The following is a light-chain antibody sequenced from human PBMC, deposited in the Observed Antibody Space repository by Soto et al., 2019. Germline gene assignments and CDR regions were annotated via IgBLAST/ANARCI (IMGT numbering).Light chain of an antibody. CDR3: SSYTSSSTLVV. CDR1: SSDVGGYNY. Sequence: QSALTQPASVSGSPGQSITISCTGTSSDVGGYNYVSWYQQHPGKAPKLMIYEVSNRPSGVSNRFSGSKSGNTASLTISGIQAEDEADYYCSSYTSSSTLVVVGGGTKLTVL. CDR2: EVS. J-gene: IGLJ2*01. V-gene: IGLV2-14*01.